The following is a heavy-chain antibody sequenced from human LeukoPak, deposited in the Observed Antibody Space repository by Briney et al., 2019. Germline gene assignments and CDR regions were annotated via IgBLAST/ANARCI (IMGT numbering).Heavy chain of an antibody. CDR1: GFTFSSYS. J-gene: IGHJ5*02. Sequence: GGSLRLSCAASGFTFSSYSMIWVRQAPGKGLEWVSSISSSSSYIYYADSVKGRFTISRDNAKNSLYLQMNSLRAEDTAVYYCARVVGVTRRSWFDPWGQGTLVTVSS. CDR3: ARVVGVTRRSWFDP. CDR2: ISSSSSYI. D-gene: IGHD3-10*01. V-gene: IGHV3-21*01.